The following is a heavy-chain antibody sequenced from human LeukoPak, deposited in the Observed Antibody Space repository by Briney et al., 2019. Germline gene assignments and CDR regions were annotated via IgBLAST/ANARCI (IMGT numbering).Heavy chain of an antibody. CDR1: GGSISSSSYY. Sequence: SETLSLTCTVSGGSISSSSYYWSWIRQPAGKGLEWIGRIYTSGSTNYNPSLNSRVTISIDTSKNQFSLSLSSVTAADTAVYYCARVSPSGVWDVWGQGTTVPVSS. CDR3: ARVSPSGVWDV. D-gene: IGHD3-10*01. J-gene: IGHJ6*02. CDR2: IYTSGST. V-gene: IGHV4-61*02.